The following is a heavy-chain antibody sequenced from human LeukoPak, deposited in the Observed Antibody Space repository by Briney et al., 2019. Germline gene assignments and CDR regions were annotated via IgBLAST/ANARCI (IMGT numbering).Heavy chain of an antibody. CDR3: ARGPEYYDFWSGYRTVGYYFDY. J-gene: IGHJ4*02. V-gene: IGHV4-34*01. CDR1: GGSFSGCY. CDR2: INHSGST. D-gene: IGHD3-3*01. Sequence: SETLSLTCAVYGGSFSGCYWSWIRQPPGKGLEWIGEINHSGSTNYNPSLKSRVTISVDTSKNQFSLKLSSVTAADTAVYYCARGPEYYDFWSGYRTVGYYFDYWGQGTLVTVSS.